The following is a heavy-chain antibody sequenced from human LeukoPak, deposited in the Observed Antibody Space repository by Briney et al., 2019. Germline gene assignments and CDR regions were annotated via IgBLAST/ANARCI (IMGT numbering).Heavy chain of an antibody. CDR2: INPKSGGT. V-gene: IGHV1-2*06. Sequence: ASVKVSCKASGYTFTDYYVHWVRQAPGHGLEWMGRINPKSGGTNYAQKFQGRVTMTRDTSISTAYMELSRLRSDDTAMYYCANSNYYGSGISDYWGQGTLVTVSS. D-gene: IGHD3-10*01. CDR3: ANSNYYGSGISDY. CDR1: GYTFTDYY. J-gene: IGHJ4*02.